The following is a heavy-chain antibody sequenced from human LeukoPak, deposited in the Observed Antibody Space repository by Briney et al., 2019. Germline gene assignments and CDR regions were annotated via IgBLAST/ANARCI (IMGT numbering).Heavy chain of an antibody. CDR1: GGSISSYY. V-gene: IGHV4-59*01. CDR3: ARDGIVVVPAAPPARRYYYYGMDV. D-gene: IGHD2-2*01. CDR2: IYYSGST. Sequence: SETLSLTCNVSGGSISSYYWSWIRQPPGKGLEWIGYIYYSGSTNYNPSLKSRATISVDTSKNQFSLKLSSVTAADTAVYYCARDGIVVVPAAPPARRYYYYGMDVWGKGTTVTVSS. J-gene: IGHJ6*04.